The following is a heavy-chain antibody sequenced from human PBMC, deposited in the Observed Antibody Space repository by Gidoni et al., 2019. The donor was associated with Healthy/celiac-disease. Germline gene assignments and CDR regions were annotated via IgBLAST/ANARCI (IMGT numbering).Heavy chain of an antibody. Sequence: QVQLVESGGGVVQPGRSLRLSCAASGFTFSSYGMHWVRQAPGKGLEWVAVISYDGSNKYYADSVKGRFTISRDNSKNTLYLQMNSLRAEDTAVYYCAKEGVVPAAMGSSWFDPWGQGTLVTVSS. J-gene: IGHJ5*02. V-gene: IGHV3-30*18. CDR1: GFTFSSYG. CDR3: AKEGVVPAAMGSSWFDP. D-gene: IGHD2-2*01. CDR2: ISYDGSNK.